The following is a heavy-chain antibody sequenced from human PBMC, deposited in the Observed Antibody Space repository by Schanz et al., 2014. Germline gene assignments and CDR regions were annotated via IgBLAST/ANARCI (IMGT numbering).Heavy chain of an antibody. D-gene: IGHD2-15*01. Sequence: QVQLVQSGAEVKKPGASMKVSCKASGYTFTTYYMLWVRQAPGQGLEWMGIINPSGGGTSYALRFQDRVTVTRDTSISTAYMELSSLRSEDTAVYYCARGRGCTGGSCYSWFDLWGQGTLVTVAS. V-gene: IGHV1-46*01. CDR1: GYTFTTYY. J-gene: IGHJ5*02. CDR2: INPSGGGT. CDR3: ARGRGCTGGSCYSWFDL.